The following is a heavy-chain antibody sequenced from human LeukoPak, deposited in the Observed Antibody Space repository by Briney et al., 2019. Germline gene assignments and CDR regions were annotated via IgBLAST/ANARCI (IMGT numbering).Heavy chain of an antibody. CDR1: GYSISSGYY. J-gene: IGHJ4*02. CDR2: IYHSGST. CDR3: AKESITMTVVVFDY. Sequence: SETLSLTCTVSGYSISSGYYWGWIRQPPGKGLQWIGSIYHSGSTYYNPSLKSRVTISVDTSKNQFSLILSSVTAADTAVYYCAKESITMTVVVFDYWGQGTLVTVSS. D-gene: IGHD3-22*01. V-gene: IGHV4-38-2*02.